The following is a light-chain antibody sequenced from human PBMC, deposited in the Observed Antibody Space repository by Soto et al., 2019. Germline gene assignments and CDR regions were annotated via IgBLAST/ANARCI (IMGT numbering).Light chain of an antibody. CDR2: DVK. CDR3: CSYTSSTSLI. V-gene: IGLV2-14*03. Sequence: QSALTQPASVSGSPGQSITISCTGTSSDIGGYKYVSWYQQHPGKVPKLLIYDVKYRPSGVSDRFSGSKSGNTASLTISGLQAEDEAEYYCCSYTSSTSLIFGGGTKLTVL. J-gene: IGLJ2*01. CDR1: SSDIGGYKY.